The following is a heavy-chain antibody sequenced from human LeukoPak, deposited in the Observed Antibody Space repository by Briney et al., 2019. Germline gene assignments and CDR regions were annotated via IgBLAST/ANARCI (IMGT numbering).Heavy chain of an antibody. CDR1: GGSFSGYY. Sequence: SETLSLTCAVYGGSFSGYYWSWIRQPPGKGLEWIGEINHSGSTNYNPSLKSRVTISVDTSKNHFSLKLRSVSAADTAIYYCATSEGGGFFDYWGQGTPVTVSS. J-gene: IGHJ4*02. CDR2: INHSGST. V-gene: IGHV4-34*01. CDR3: ATSEGGGFFDY. D-gene: IGHD4-23*01.